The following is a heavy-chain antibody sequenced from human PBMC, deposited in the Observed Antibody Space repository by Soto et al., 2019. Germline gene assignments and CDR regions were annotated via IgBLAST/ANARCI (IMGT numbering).Heavy chain of an antibody. V-gene: IGHV4-34*01. CDR2: INHSGST. CDR1: GGSFSGHF. Sequence: SETLSLTCVVHGGSFSGHFWSWIRQPPGKGLEWIGEINHSGSTTYNPSLKSRVTITVDTSKNQFSLKLTSVTAADTAVYYCAGWAVGIMIFGVPKDYWGQGTLVTVSS. D-gene: IGHD3-3*01. CDR3: AGWAVGIMIFGVPKDY. J-gene: IGHJ4*02.